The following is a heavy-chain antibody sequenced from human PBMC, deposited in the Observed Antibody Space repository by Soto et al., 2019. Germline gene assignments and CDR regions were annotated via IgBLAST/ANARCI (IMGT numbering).Heavy chain of an antibody. CDR3: ARIVRDCSSTSCYQGWFDP. D-gene: IGHD2-2*01. V-gene: IGHV4-59*01. CDR2: IYYSGST. Sequence: SETLSLTCTVPDCSISTYSWSWIRHPPGKGLEWIGYIYYSGSTNYNPSLKSRVTISVDTSKNQFSLKLSSVTAADTAVYYCARIVRDCSSTSCYQGWFDPWGQGTLVTVSS. CDR1: DCSISTYS. J-gene: IGHJ5*02.